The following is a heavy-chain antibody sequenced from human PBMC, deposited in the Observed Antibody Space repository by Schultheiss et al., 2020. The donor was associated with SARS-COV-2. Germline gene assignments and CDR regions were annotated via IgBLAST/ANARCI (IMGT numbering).Heavy chain of an antibody. Sequence: GGSLRLSCAASGFTFSTYAMHWVRQAPGKGLEWVALISYDGSNKYYADSVKGRFTISRDNAKNSLYLQMNSLRAEDTAVYYCARDTINYDYVWGTYREPDYFDYWGQGTLVTVSS. CDR3: ARDTINYDYVWGTYREPDYFDY. V-gene: IGHV3-30*07. J-gene: IGHJ4*02. CDR1: GFTFSTYA. D-gene: IGHD3-16*02. CDR2: ISYDGSNK.